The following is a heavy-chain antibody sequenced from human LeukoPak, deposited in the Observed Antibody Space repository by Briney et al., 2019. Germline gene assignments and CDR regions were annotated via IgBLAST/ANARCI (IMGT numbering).Heavy chain of an antibody. V-gene: IGHV3-30*02. CDR2: IRVDGSNK. D-gene: IGHD1-26*01. CDR3: AKVRGSYYGGFDY. J-gene: IGHJ4*02. CDR1: GFIFSSYG. Sequence: PGGSLRLSCGASGFIFSSYGIHWVRQAPGKGLEWVAVIRVDGSNKYYADSVKGRFTISRDNSKNSLYLQMNSLRAEDTAVYYCAKVRGSYYGGFDYWGQGTLVTVSS.